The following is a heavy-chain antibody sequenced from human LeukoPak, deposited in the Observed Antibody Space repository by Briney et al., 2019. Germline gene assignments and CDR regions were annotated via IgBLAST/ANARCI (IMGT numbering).Heavy chain of an antibody. CDR1: GGSFSGYY. CDR3: ARGRNF. D-gene: IGHD1-14*01. Sequence: PSETLSLTCAVYGGSFSGYYWSWIRQPPGKGLEWIGEINHSGSTNYNPSLKSRVTISVDTSKNQFPLKLSSVTAADTAVYYCARGRNFWGQGTLATVSS. CDR2: INHSGST. J-gene: IGHJ4*02. V-gene: IGHV4-34*01.